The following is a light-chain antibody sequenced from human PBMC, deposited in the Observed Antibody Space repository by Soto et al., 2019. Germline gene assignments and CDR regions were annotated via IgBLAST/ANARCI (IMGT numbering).Light chain of an antibody. CDR1: QSLLHITGETF. Sequence: DVVMTQTTLSLPVAPGQPASISCKSIQSLLHITGETFLFWYLQKPGQSPQLLIYEVSTRVSGVPDRFSGSGSGTDFTLEISRVETDDVGIYYCMQSTQLPPTFGQGTRLEIK. J-gene: IGKJ5*01. CDR2: EVS. V-gene: IGKV2D-29*02. CDR3: MQSTQLPPT.